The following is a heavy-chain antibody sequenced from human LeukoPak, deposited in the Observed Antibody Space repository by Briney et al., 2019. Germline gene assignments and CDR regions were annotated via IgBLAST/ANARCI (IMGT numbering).Heavy chain of an antibody. D-gene: IGHD2-15*01. J-gene: IGHJ4*02. CDR1: GFTLSRYA. CDR2: LQTDGNNR. Sequence: GGSLRLSCAASGFTLSRYAMHWVRQAPGKGLEWVAFLQTDGNNRYYADSVKGRFTISRDNAKNTLFLQMSSLRAEDTAVYYCAKYWATYYFYYWGKGTLVTVSS. CDR3: AKYWATYYFYY. V-gene: IGHV3-30*02.